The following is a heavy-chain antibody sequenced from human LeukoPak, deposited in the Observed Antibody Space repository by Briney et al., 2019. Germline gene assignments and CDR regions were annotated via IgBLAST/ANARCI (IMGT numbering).Heavy chain of an antibody. J-gene: IGHJ4*02. D-gene: IGHD3-16*01. V-gene: IGHV4-34*01. CDR3: ARAPTYYDYVWGSKSYYFDY. CDR1: GGSISNYY. Sequence: SETLSLTCTVSGGSISNYYWTWIRQPPGKGLEWIGEINHSGSTNYNPSLKSRVTISVDTSKNQFSLKLSSVTAADTAVYYCARAPTYYDYVWGSKSYYFDYWGQGTLVTVSS. CDR2: INHSGST.